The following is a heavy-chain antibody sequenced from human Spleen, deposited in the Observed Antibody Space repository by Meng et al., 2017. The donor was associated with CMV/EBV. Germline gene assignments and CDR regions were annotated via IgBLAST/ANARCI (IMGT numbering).Heavy chain of an antibody. D-gene: IGHD1-1*01. J-gene: IGHJ4*02. CDR1: GASIPHGGYS. CDR2: IYFSGVT. Sequence: TVSGASIPHGGYSWSWLRQPPERGLEWIGFIYFSGVTYYNPSLKSRITISVDASKRQFFLKLNSVTAADTAVYYCAKTDSREGGFDSWGQGTLVTVSS. V-gene: IGHV4-31*03. CDR3: AKTDSREGGFDS.